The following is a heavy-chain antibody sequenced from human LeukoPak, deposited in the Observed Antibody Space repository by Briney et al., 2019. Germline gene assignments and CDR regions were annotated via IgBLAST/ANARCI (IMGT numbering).Heavy chain of an antibody. CDR1: GFTFSSYS. CDR2: ISTSSIYI. CDR3: ARKYGSGSYYYMDV. Sequence: GGSLRLSCAASGFTFSSYSMNWVRQAPGKGLEWVSSISTSSIYIYYADSVKGRFTISRDNAKNSLYLQMNSLRAEDTAVYYCARKYGSGSYYYMDVWGKGTTVTISS. J-gene: IGHJ6*03. D-gene: IGHD3-10*01. V-gene: IGHV3-21*01.